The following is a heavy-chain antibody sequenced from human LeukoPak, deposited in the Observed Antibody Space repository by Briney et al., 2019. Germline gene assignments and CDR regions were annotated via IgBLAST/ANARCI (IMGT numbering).Heavy chain of an antibody. V-gene: IGHV4-59*01. CDR3: VRVGGGSYDFDY. Sequence: KPSETLSLTCTVSGASISSYYWSWIRQPPGKGLEWIGYIYYSGSTNYNPSLKSRVTISEDTSQNQFSLKLSSVTAADTAVYYCVRVGGGSYDFDYWGQGTLVTVSS. J-gene: IGHJ4*02. D-gene: IGHD1-26*01. CDR1: GASISSYY. CDR2: IYYSGST.